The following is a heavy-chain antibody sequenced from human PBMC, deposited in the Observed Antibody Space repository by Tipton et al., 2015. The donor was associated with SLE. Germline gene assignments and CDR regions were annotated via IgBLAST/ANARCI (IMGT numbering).Heavy chain of an antibody. CDR3: ARAGDSSGYYYAY. CDR2: INHSVSA. Sequence: LSLTCAVFGGSLSGYYWSWTRQLPGKGLEWIGEINHSVSANYNPSLKSRVTISVDTSKNQFSLKLTSVTAADTAMYYCARAGDSSGYYYAYWGQGTLVTVSS. J-gene: IGHJ4*02. D-gene: IGHD3-22*01. CDR1: GGSLSGYY. V-gene: IGHV4-34*01.